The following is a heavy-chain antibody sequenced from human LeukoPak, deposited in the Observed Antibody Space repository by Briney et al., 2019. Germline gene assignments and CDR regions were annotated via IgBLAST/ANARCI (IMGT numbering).Heavy chain of an antibody. CDR3: GRSVSGRGGSVEY. CDR1: GGTFSGYW. CDR2: INGDGTST. V-gene: IGHV3-74*01. J-gene: IGHJ4*02. Sequence: PGGSLRLSCAASGGTFSGYWMHWGRHAPGKGLVWVSRINGDGTSTSYADSVKGRFTTSRDNAKDTLYLQMNTLTAEDTAVSYCGRSVSGRGGSVEYWGQGTLVTVSS. D-gene: IGHD3-10*01.